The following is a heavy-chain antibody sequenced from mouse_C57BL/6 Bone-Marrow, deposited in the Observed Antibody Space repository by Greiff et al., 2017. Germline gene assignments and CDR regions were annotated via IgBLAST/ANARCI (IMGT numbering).Heavy chain of an antibody. CDR3: ARENYGSSHWYFDV. V-gene: IGHV1-81*01. J-gene: IGHJ1*03. Sequence: QVHVKQSGAELARPGASVKLSCKASGYTFTSYGISWVKQRTGQGLEWIGEIYPRSGNTYYNEKFKGKATLTADKSSSTAYMELRSLTSEDSAVYFCARENYGSSHWYFDVWGTGTTVTVSS. CDR2: IYPRSGNT. CDR1: GYTFTSYG. D-gene: IGHD1-1*01.